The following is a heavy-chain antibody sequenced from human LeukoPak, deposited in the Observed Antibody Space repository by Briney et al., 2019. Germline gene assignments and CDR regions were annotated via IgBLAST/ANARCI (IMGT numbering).Heavy chain of an antibody. D-gene: IGHD2-15*01. CDR2: LSGGGGTT. J-gene: IGHJ6*03. CDR1: GFAFSSYA. Sequence: GGSLRLSCAASGFAFSSYAMSWVRQAPGKGLEWVSALSGGGGTTYYADSVKGRFTISRDNSKNTLYLRMNSLRAEDTAVYYCAKNGDRGAYCTGGTCYPYFYYYMDVWGKGTTVTI. CDR3: AKNGDRGAYCTGGTCYPYFYYYMDV. V-gene: IGHV3-23*01.